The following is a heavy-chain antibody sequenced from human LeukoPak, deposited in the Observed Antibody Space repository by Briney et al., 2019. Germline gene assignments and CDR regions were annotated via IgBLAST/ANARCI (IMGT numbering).Heavy chain of an antibody. Sequence: ASVKVSCKASGYTFTSYYMHWVRQAPGQGLEWMGIINPSGGSTSYAQKFQGRVTMTRDTSTSTVYMELSSLRSEDTAVYYCARGTYYYDSSGYYYDYWGQGTLVTVSS. CDR2: INPSGGST. J-gene: IGHJ4*02. CDR3: ARGTYYYDSSGYYYDY. CDR1: GYTFTSYY. V-gene: IGHV1-46*01. D-gene: IGHD3-22*01.